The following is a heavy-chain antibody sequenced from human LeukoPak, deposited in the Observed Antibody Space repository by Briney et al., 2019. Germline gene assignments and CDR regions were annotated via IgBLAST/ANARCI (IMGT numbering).Heavy chain of an antibody. CDR1: GGSISSYY. CDR3: ARGRTLRWPRGWFDP. V-gene: IGHV4-4*07. J-gene: IGHJ5*02. Sequence: SETLSLTCTVSGGSISSYYWSWIRQPAGKGLEWIGRIYTSGSTNYNPSLKSRVTMSVDTSKNQFSLKLSSVTAADTAVYYCARGRTLRWPRGWFDPWGQGTLVTVSS. CDR2: IYTSGST. D-gene: IGHD5-24*01.